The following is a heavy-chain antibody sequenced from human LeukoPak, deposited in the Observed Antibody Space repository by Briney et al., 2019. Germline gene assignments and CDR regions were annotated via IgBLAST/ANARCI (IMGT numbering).Heavy chain of an antibody. CDR2: IKSKTDGGTT. CDR1: GFTFSNAW. J-gene: IGHJ4*02. V-gene: IGHV3-15*01. CDR3: TTDGEGYDILTGYYTGDY. D-gene: IGHD3-9*01. Sequence: PGGSLRLSCAASGFTFSNAWMSWVRQAPGKGLEWVGRIKSKTDGGTTDYAAPVKGRFTISRDDSKNTLYVQMNSLKIEDTAVYYCTTDGEGYDILTGYYTGDYWGQGTLVTVSS.